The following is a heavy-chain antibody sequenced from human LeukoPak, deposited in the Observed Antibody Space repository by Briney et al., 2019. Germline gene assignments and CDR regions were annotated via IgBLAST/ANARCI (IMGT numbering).Heavy chain of an antibody. V-gene: IGHV5-51*01. Sequence: GESLKISCKGSGYKFNRYWIGWVRQMPGKGLKWMGIIYPDDSDIRYSPSFQGQVTISADKSTTTAYLQWSSLKTSDTAMYYCVRLEGAAARPHYFDYWGQGTLVTVSS. CDR2: IYPDDSDI. CDR1: GYKFNRYW. J-gene: IGHJ4*02. D-gene: IGHD6-13*01. CDR3: VRLEGAAARPHYFDY.